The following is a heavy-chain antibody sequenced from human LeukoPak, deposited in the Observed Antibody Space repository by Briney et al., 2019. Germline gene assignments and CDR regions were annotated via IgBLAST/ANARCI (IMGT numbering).Heavy chain of an antibody. D-gene: IGHD1-26*01. Sequence: GGSLRLSCTASGFTFGDYAVSWFRQAPGKGLEWIGFIRSQLYGGTPEYAASVKGRFTISRNDSKSIASLHMDSLKTEDTAVYYCTRWDGTEIDYWGQGTLVTVS. CDR1: GFTFGDYA. CDR2: IRSQLYGGTP. CDR3: TRWDGTEIDY. J-gene: IGHJ4*02. V-gene: IGHV3-49*03.